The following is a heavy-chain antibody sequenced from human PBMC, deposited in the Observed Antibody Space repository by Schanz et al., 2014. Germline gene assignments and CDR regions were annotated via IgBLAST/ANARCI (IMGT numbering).Heavy chain of an antibody. CDR3: ARGVRIDD. Sequence: EVQLVESGGGLVQPGESLRLSCAASGFSFSNYWMSWVRQAPGKGLEWVANIKQDGSEKYYVDSVKGRFTISRDNAKNSLYLQMNSLTAEDTAVYYCARGVRIDDWGQGTMVTVSS. D-gene: IGHD3-3*01. V-gene: IGHV3-7*02. CDR1: GFSFSNYW. J-gene: IGHJ3*01. CDR2: IKQDGSEK.